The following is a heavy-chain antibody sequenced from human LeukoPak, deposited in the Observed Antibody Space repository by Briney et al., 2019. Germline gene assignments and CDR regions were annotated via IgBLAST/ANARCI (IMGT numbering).Heavy chain of an antibody. J-gene: IGHJ4*02. CDR2: ISAYNGNT. CDR3: AGTDYKTYFDY. CDR1: GYTFTSYG. Sequence: ASVKVSCKASGYTFTSYGISWVRQAPGQGLEWMGWISAYNGNTNYAQKLQGRVTMTTDTSTSTAYMELSSLRSVDTAVYYCAGTDYKTYFDYWGQGTLVTVSS. V-gene: IGHV1-18*01. D-gene: IGHD4-11*01.